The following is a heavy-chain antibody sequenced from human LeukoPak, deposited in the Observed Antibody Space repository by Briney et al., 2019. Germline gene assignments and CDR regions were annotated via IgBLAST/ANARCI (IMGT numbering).Heavy chain of an antibody. Sequence: SETLSLTCAVYGGSFSGYYGSWIRQPPGKGLEWIGEINHSGSTNYNPSLKSRVTISVDTSKNQFSLKLSSVTAADTAVYYCARGGCSGGSCYSGVDNYWGQGTLVTVSS. J-gene: IGHJ4*02. V-gene: IGHV4-34*01. CDR2: INHSGST. CDR3: ARGGCSGGSCYSGVDNY. D-gene: IGHD2-15*01. CDR1: GGSFSGYY.